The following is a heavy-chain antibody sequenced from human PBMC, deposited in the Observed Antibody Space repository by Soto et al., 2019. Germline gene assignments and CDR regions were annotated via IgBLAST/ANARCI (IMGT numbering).Heavy chain of an antibody. Sequence: SGPTLVNPTQTLTLTCTVSGFSLSGSGMRVTWIRQPPGKALEWLARIDWEDTKLYSTSLKTRLTISKDTSKNQVVLTMTNVDPADTGTYYCARAFYGMDVWGQGTTVTVSS. CDR2: IDWEDTK. J-gene: IGHJ6*02. V-gene: IGHV2-70*04. CDR1: GFSLSGSGMR. CDR3: ARAFYGMDV.